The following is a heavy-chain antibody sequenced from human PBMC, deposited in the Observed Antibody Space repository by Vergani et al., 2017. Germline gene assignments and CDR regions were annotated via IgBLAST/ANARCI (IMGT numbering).Heavy chain of an antibody. D-gene: IGHD5-18*01. CDR2: IKQDGSEK. Sequence: EVQLVESGGGLVQPGGSLRLSCAASGFTFSSYWMSWVRQAPGKGLEWVANIKQDGSEKYYADSVKGRFTISRDNSKNTLYLQMNSLRAEDTAVYYCARDKKRGYSYGSGFDYWGQGTLVTVSS. J-gene: IGHJ4*02. V-gene: IGHV3-7*01. CDR3: ARDKKRGYSYGSGFDY. CDR1: GFTFSSYW.